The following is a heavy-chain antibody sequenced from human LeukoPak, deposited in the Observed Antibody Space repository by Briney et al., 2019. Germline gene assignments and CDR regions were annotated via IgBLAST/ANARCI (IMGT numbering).Heavy chain of an antibody. J-gene: IGHJ4*02. CDR2: INHSGST. CDR1: GGSFSGYY. CDR3: ARGPMIVVVTPFDY. V-gene: IGHV4-34*01. Sequence: TSETLSLTCAVYGGSFSGYYWSWIRQPPGKGLEWLGEINHSGSTNYNPSLKSRVTISVDTSKNQFSLKLSSVTAADTAVYYCARGPMIVVVTPFDYWGQGTLVTVSS. D-gene: IGHD3-22*01.